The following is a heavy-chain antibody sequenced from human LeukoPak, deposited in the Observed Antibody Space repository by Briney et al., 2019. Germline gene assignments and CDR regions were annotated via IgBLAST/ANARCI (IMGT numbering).Heavy chain of an antibody. D-gene: IGHD2-21*02. CDR1: GFTFSNYW. V-gene: IGHV3-7*03. J-gene: IGHJ4*02. CDR3: ARYFTKVTETLRLDY. Sequence: GGSLRLSCAAFGFTFSNYWMNWVRQAPGKGLEWVATIKEDGSQKYYVDSVRGRFTISRDNARNSLYLQLNSLRVEDTAVYYCARYFTKVTETLRLDYWGQGNLVTVTS. CDR2: IKEDGSQK.